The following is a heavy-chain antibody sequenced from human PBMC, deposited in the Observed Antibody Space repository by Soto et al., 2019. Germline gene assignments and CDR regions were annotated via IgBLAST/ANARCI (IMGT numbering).Heavy chain of an antibody. D-gene: IGHD3-10*01. Sequence: PSETLSLTCAVSGGSVSSGGYSWSWIRQPPGKGLEWIGYIYYSGSTYYNPSLKSRVTISVDTSKNQFSLKLSSVTAADTAVYYCARPGNYGSGSYLYYLDYWGQGTLVTVSS. CDR1: GGSVSSGGYS. V-gene: IGHV4-30-2*03. CDR2: IYYSGST. J-gene: IGHJ4*02. CDR3: ARPGNYGSGSYLYYLDY.